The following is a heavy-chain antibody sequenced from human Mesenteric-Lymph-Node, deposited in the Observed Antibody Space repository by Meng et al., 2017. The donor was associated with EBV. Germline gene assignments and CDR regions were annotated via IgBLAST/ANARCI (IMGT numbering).Heavy chain of an antibody. J-gene: IGHJ5*02. CDR1: GDSVSSGNNY. V-gene: IGHV4-61*01. D-gene: IGHD4-11*01. Sequence: QVQMKGAGPGLVKPSETLSLTCNVSGDSVSSGNNYWSWIRQSPGRGLEWIGNIYFTGSTFYNPALKSRVTISGDTSKNQFSLKLTSVTAADTAVYYCAREGTTVTRWFDPWGPGTLVTVSS. CDR2: IYFTGST. CDR3: AREGTTVTRWFDP.